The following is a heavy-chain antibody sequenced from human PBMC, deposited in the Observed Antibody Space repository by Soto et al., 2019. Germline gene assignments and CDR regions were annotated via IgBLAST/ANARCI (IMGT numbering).Heavy chain of an antibody. Sequence: LSLTCAVSGASVSRIGFHWGRIRQPPGQGLEWIGSIYDAGTTFYNPSLKSRVTISADTSKNHFSLRLSSVTAADTAVYYCARRGSGHTFDYWGQGTLVTVSS. V-gene: IGHV4-39*01. J-gene: IGHJ4*02. CDR1: GASVSRIGFH. CDR3: ARRGSGHTFDY. D-gene: IGHD3-10*01. CDR2: IYDAGTT.